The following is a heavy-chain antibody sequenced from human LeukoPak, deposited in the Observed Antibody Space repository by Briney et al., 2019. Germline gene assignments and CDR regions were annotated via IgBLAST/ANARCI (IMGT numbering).Heavy chain of an antibody. CDR1: GFTFSSYW. J-gene: IGHJ3*02. D-gene: IGHD6-13*01. CDR3: GQQLVRGAFDI. Sequence: GGSLRLSCAASGFTFSSYWMSWVRQAPGKGLEWVANIKQDGSEKYYVDSVKGRFTISRDNAKNSLYLQMNSLRAEDTAVYYCGQQLVRGAFDIWGQGTMVTVSS. V-gene: IGHV3-7*01. CDR2: IKQDGSEK.